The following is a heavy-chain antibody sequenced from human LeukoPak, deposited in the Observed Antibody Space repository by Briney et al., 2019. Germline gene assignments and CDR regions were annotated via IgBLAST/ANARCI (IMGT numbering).Heavy chain of an antibody. CDR1: GSTFTGYY. CDR3: ARGNPTDDSRRSGMS. D-gene: IGHD1-14*01. Sequence: ASVTVSCTASGSTFTGYYMHWVRQAPGQGLEWMGWINPNSGDTRYTQKFQGTVTMTRDTPISTAYMELSRLRSDDTAVYYCARGNPTDDSRRSGMSWGQGTPVTVSS. J-gene: IGHJ5*02. V-gene: IGHV1-2*02. CDR2: INPNSGDT.